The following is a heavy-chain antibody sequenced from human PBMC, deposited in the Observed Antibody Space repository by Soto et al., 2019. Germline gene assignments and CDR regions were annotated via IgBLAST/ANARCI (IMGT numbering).Heavy chain of an antibody. CDR1: GYSFTSYW. CDR2: IYPGDSDT. J-gene: IGHJ6*02. Sequence: PGESLKISCQGSGYSFTSYWIGWVRQMPGKGLEWMGIIYPGDSDTRYSPSFQGQVTISADKSISTAYLQWSSLKASDTAMYYCARHRQPNGVCKYGMDVWGQGTTVTVSS. V-gene: IGHV5-51*01. D-gene: IGHD2-8*01. CDR3: ARHRQPNGVCKYGMDV.